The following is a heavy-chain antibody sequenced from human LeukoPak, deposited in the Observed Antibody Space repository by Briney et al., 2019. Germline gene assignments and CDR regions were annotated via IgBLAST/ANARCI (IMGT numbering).Heavy chain of an antibody. CDR1: GFTFSSYG. Sequence: PGGSLRLSCAASGFTFSSYGMHWVRQAPGKGLEWVAVIWYDGSNKYYADSVKGRFPISRDNSKNTLYLQLNSLRADDTAVYYCARDYGQWLCYFDYWGQGTLVTVSS. D-gene: IGHD6-19*01. J-gene: IGHJ4*02. CDR2: IWYDGSNK. V-gene: IGHV3-33*01. CDR3: ARDYGQWLCYFDY.